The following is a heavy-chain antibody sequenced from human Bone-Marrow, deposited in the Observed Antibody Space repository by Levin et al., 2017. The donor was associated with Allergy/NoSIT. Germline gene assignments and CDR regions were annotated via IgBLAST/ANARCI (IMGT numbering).Heavy chain of an antibody. J-gene: IGHJ4*02. Sequence: SETLSLTCIVSSGSISSHNYNWGWISQPPGKGLEWIGTIYYSRSTYYNPSLTSRVTISVDTSKNQFSLELTSLTAADTAVYYCATGPSAFDYWGQGTLVTVSS. CDR1: SGSISSHNYN. CDR3: ATGPSAFDY. CDR2: IYYSRST. V-gene: IGHV4-39*01.